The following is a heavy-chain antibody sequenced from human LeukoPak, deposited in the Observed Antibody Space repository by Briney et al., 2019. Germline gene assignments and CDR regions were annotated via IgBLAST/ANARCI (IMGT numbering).Heavy chain of an antibody. D-gene: IGHD2-21*02. V-gene: IGHV4-61*02. CDR1: GGSISSGSYY. Sequence: PSQTLSLTCTVSGGSISSGSYYWSWIRQPAGKGLEWIGRIYTSGSTNYNPSLKSRVTISVDTSKNQFSLKLSSVTAADTAVYYCARQVVVVTAPPHWYFDLWGRGTLVTVSS. CDR2: IYTSGST. CDR3: ARQVVVVTAPPHWYFDL. J-gene: IGHJ2*01.